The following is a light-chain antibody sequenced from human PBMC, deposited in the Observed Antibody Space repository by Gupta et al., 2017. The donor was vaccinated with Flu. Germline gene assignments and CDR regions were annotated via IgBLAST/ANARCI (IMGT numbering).Light chain of an antibody. J-gene: IGLJ3*02. Sequence: VTISCTRSSGSIASNYVQWYQQRPGSSPTTVIYEDKQRPSGVPDRFSGSIDSSSNSASLTISGRKTEDEADYYCQSYDSRNSLVFGGRTKLTVL. CDR3: QSYDSRNSLV. CDR1: SGSIASNY. CDR2: EDK. V-gene: IGLV6-57*01.